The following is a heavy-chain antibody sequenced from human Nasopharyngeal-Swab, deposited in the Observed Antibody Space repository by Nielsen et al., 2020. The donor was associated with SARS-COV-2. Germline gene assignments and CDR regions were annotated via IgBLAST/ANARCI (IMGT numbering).Heavy chain of an antibody. D-gene: IGHD3-22*01. J-gene: IGHJ6*03. CDR3: ARDPTYYYDSSGPSGYYYMDV. CDR2: MNPNSGNT. V-gene: IGHV1-8*01. CDR1: GYTFTSYD. Sequence: VSVKVSCKASGYTFTSYDINWVRQATGQGLEWMGWMNPNSGNTGYAQKFQGRVTMTRNTSISTAYMELSSLRSEDTAVYYCARDPTYYYDSSGPSGYYYMDVWGKGTTVTVSS.